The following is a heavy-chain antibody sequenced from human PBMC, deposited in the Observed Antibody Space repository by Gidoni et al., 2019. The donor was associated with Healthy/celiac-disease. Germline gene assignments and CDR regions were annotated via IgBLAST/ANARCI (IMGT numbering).Heavy chain of an antibody. J-gene: IGHJ4*02. CDR3: ARGGSVAGTGPIDY. CDR1: GGSFSGYY. CDR2: INHSGST. V-gene: IGHV4-34*01. Sequence: QVQLQQWGAGLLKPSEPLSLTCAVYGGSFSGYYWRWIRQPPGKGLEWIGEINHSGSTNYNPSLKSRVTISVDTSKNQFSLKLSSVTAADTAVYYCARGGSVAGTGPIDYWGQGTLVTVSS. D-gene: IGHD6-19*01.